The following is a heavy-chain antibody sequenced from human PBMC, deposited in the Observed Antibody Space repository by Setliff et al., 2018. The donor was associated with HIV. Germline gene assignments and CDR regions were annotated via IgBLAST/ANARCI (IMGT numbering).Heavy chain of an antibody. CDR3: ARSRLHYYDSSGYYPSYFDY. CDR2: IYYSGST. D-gene: IGHD3-22*01. CDR1: GGSTSSSSYY. V-gene: IGHV4-39*01. Sequence: SETLSLTCTVSGGSTSSSSYYWGWIRQPPGKGLECIGSIYYSGSTYYNPSLKSRVTISVDMSKNQFSLKLSSATDADTAVYYCARSRLHYYDSSGYYPSYFDYWGQGTLVTVSS. J-gene: IGHJ4*02.